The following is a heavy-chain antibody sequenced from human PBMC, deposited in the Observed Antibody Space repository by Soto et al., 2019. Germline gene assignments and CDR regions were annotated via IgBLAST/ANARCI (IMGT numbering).Heavy chain of an antibody. CDR3: AKDLEFLIASIVVVTAIDY. CDR1: GFTFSSSA. D-gene: IGHD2-21*02. CDR2: ISGSGGST. J-gene: IGHJ4*02. Sequence: GGSLRLSCAASGFTFSSSAMSWVRQAPGKGLEWVSGISGSGGSTYYADSVKGRFTISRDNSKNTLYLQMNSLRAEDTAVYYCAKDLEFLIASIVVVTAIDYWGRGTLVTVSS. V-gene: IGHV3-23*01.